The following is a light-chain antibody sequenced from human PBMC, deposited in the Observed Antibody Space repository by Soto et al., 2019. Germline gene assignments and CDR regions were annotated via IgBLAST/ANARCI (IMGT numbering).Light chain of an antibody. CDR2: AAS. J-gene: IGKJ4*01. CDR1: QSISSY. CDR3: QQSYSTPLT. Sequence: DIPVTQSPSSLSASLGVRVTITCRASQSISSYLNWYQQKPGKAPKLLIYAASSLQSGVPSRFSGSGSGTDFTLTISSLQPEDFATYYCQQSYSTPLTFGGGTKVDIK. V-gene: IGKV1-39*01.